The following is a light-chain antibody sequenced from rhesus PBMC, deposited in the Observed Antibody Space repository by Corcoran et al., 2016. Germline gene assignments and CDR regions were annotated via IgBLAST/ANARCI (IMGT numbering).Light chain of an antibody. Sequence: QVILTQSPATLSLSPGERATLSCRASQSVSSSLAWYQQKPVQAPKLRIYDTSNRATGIPDRFSGSGSGTEFTLTISSLEPEDVAVYYCKKYSRPPWTFGQGTKVEIK. CDR3: KKYSRPPWT. V-gene: IGKV3-53*02. CDR1: QSVSSS. CDR2: DTS. J-gene: IGKJ1*01.